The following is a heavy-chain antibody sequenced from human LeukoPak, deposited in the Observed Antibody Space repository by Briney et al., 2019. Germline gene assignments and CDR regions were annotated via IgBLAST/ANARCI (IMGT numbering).Heavy chain of an antibody. CDR3: ARGPLYYYDSSGYYGAFDS. J-gene: IGHJ3*02. Sequence: GESLKISCKGSGYSFTSYWIGWVRQMPGKGLEWMGIIYPGDSDTRYSPSFQGQVTISADKSISTAYLQWSSLKASDTAMYYCARGPLYYYDSSGYYGAFDSWGQGTMVTVSS. CDR2: IYPGDSDT. CDR1: GYSFTSYW. D-gene: IGHD3-22*01. V-gene: IGHV5-51*01.